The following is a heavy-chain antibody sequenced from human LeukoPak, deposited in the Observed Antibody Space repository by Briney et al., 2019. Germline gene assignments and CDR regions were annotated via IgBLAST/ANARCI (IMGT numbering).Heavy chain of an antibody. J-gene: IGHJ4*02. Sequence: GGSRRLSCATSGFTFDEHAMHWVRQVPGRGLEWVSLISGDGANEYYADSVKGRFTISRDNNRNSLFLQMNSLRTEDTALYFCAKRSGAPNNFDYWGQGVLVTVSS. V-gene: IGHV3-43*02. CDR2: ISGDGANE. D-gene: IGHD1-1*01. CDR1: GFTFDEHA. CDR3: AKRSGAPNNFDY.